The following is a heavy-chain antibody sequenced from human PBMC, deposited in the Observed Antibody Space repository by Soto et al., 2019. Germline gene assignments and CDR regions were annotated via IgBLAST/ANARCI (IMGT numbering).Heavy chain of an antibody. J-gene: IGHJ3*02. CDR1: GGTLSDHG. V-gene: IGHV1-69*06. Sequence: QVQLEQSGAEVKKPGSSVKISCKASGGTLSDHGVSWLRQAPGQGLEWVGGTIPVFNTANYAPKFQGRVTFAADKSTNLAYMELGSLRSDDTAFYYCARGVYGSGNYYTGPSAFDIWGQGTLVIVSS. CDR2: TIPVFNTA. D-gene: IGHD3-10*01. CDR3: ARGVYGSGNYYTGPSAFDI.